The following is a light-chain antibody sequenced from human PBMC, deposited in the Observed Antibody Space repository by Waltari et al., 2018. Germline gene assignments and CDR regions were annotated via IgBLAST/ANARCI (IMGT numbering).Light chain of an antibody. CDR2: GAS. CDR3: HQYGSSPGT. V-gene: IGKV3-20*01. CDR1: QSVSNKY. J-gene: IGKJ1*01. Sequence: EIVLTQSPGTLSLSPGERGTLSCRASQSVSNKYLAGYQQKPGQAPRLLIYGASHRATGIPDRFSGSGSGTDFPLTISRLEPEDFAVYSCHQYGSSPGTFGQGTKVEIK.